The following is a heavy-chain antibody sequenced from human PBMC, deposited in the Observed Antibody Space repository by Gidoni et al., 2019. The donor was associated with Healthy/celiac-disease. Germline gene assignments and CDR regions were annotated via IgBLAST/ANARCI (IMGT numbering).Heavy chain of an antibody. J-gene: IGHJ4*02. CDR3: AKGLTYCSSTSCYFPWI. Sequence: EVPLLESGGGLVQPGGSLRLSCAASGFTFSSYARSWVRQAPGKGLEWVSAIMGSGGSTYYADSVKGRFTISRDNSKNTLYLQMNSLRAEDTAVYYCAKGLTYCSSTSCYFPWIWGQGTLVTVSS. V-gene: IGHV3-23*01. CDR1: GFTFSSYA. D-gene: IGHD2-2*01. CDR2: IMGSGGST.